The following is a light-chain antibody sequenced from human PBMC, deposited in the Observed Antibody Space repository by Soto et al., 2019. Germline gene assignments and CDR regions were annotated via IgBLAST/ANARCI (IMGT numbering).Light chain of an antibody. V-gene: IGKV2-30*01. CDR2: KVF. J-gene: IGKJ2*01. CDR1: QSLVYADGNTY. CDR3: MQTAHWPYT. Sequence: DVVMTQSPLSLPVTLGQSASISCTSSQSLVYADGNTYLNWLQQRPGQSPRRLIYKVFNRDSGGPDRFSGSASGSEFTLTISRVEAEDIGVYYCMQTAHWPYTFGRGTKLEI.